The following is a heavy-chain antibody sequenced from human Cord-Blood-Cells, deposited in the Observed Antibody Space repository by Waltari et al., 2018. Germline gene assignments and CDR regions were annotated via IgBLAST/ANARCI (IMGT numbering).Heavy chain of an antibody. J-gene: IGHJ4*02. CDR2: IIPILGTA. CDR3: ARDFGGSGSYYFDY. V-gene: IGHV1-69*01. D-gene: IGHD3-10*01. Sequence: QVQLVQSGAEVKKPGSSVKVSCKASGGTFSRYAISWVRQAPGQGIEWMGAIIPILGTANYAQKFQGRVTITADESTSTAYMGLSSLRSEDTAVYYCARDFGGSGSYYFDYWGQGTLVTVSS. CDR1: GGTFSRYA.